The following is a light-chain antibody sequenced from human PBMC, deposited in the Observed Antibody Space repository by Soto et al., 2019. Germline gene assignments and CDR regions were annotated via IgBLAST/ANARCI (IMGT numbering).Light chain of an antibody. Sequence: EIVLTQSPGTLSLSPGEGATLSCRASQSVRSSFLAWYQQKPGQAPSLLIYGASSRATGIPDRCSGGGSGTDFTLTITILEPEDLAVYYCQQYGSSPTFGGGTKVEIK. J-gene: IGKJ4*01. CDR3: QQYGSSPT. CDR2: GAS. V-gene: IGKV3-20*01. CDR1: QSVRSSF.